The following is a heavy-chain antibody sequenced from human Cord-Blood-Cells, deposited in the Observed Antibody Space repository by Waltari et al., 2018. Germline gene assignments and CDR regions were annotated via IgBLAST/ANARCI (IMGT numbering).Heavy chain of an antibody. CDR2: IITIFGTA. Sequence: QVQLVKSGAEVKKPGSSVKVSCKASGGTFSSYAISWVRQAPGQGLEWMGGIITIFGTANYAQKFQGRVTITADESTSTAYMELSSLRSEDTAVYYCARGSHSSSSSNSDAFDIWGQGTMVTVSS. V-gene: IGHV1-69*01. D-gene: IGHD6-6*01. CDR3: ARGSHSSSSSNSDAFDI. CDR1: GGTFSSYA. J-gene: IGHJ3*02.